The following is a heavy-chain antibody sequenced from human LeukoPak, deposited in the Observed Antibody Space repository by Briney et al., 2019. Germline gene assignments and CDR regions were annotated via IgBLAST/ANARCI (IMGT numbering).Heavy chain of an antibody. J-gene: IGHJ5*02. Sequence: SETLSLTCTVYGGSISSYYWSWIRQPPGKGLEWIGYIYTSGSTNYNPSLKSRVTISVDTSKNQSSLKLSSVTAADTAVYYCARQVAYCGGDCYLNWFDPWGQGTLVTASS. CDR1: GGSISSYY. CDR3: ARQVAYCGGDCYLNWFDP. V-gene: IGHV4-4*09. CDR2: IYTSGST. D-gene: IGHD2-21*02.